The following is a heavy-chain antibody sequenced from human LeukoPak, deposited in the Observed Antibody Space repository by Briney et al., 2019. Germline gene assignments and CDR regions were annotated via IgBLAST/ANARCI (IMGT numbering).Heavy chain of an antibody. V-gene: IGHV3-30*18. CDR2: ISWDTSDR. Sequence: GGSLRLSCAVSGFTFSSYAMHWVRQAPGKGLEWVAVISWDTSDRYYTDSVRGRFTISRDNAKKTLYLQMNNVRTEDTAVYYCAKSLYFHGSIPVGAFDFWGQGTAVTVSS. J-gene: IGHJ3*01. D-gene: IGHD2/OR15-2a*01. CDR1: GFTFSSYA. CDR3: AKSLYFHGSIPVGAFDF.